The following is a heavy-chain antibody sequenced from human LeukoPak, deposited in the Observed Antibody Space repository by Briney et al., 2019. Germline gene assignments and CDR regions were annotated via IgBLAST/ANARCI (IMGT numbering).Heavy chain of an antibody. Sequence: GGSLRLSCAASGFTFSSYAMSWVRQAPGKGLVWVSRINSDGSSTSYADSVKGRFTISRDNAKNTLYLQMNSLRAEDTAVYYCARGGRALNYFDYWGQGTLVTVSS. CDR1: GFTFSSYA. CDR3: ARGGRALNYFDY. V-gene: IGHV3-74*01. J-gene: IGHJ4*02. CDR2: INSDGSST.